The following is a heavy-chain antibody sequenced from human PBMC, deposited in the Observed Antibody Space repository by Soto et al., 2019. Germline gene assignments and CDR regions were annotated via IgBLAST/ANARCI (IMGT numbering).Heavy chain of an antibody. Sequence: PGGSLRLSCAASGFTFSDYYMSWIRQAPGKGLEWVSYISSSGSTIYYADSVKGRFTISRDNAKNSLYLQMNSLRAEDTAVYYCARGGNRGIFGAPGGPLGYYYYYYGMDVWGQGTTVTVSS. D-gene: IGHD3-3*01. J-gene: IGHJ6*02. V-gene: IGHV3-11*01. CDR2: ISSSGSTI. CDR1: GFTFSDYY. CDR3: ARGGNRGIFGAPGGPLGYYYYYYGMDV.